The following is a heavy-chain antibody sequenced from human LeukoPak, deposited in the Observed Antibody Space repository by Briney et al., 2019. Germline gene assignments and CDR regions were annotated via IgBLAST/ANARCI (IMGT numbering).Heavy chain of an antibody. J-gene: IGHJ4*02. CDR2: MNPNSGNT. CDR1: GYTFTSYD. CDR3: ARARRGGKRYCSGGSCYPTAYYFDY. Sequence: ASVKVPCKASGYTFTSYDSNWVRQATGQGLEWMGWMNPNSGNTGYAQKFQGRVTMTRNTSISTAYMELSSLRSEDTAVYYCARARRGGKRYCSGGSCYPTAYYFDYWGQGTLVTVSS. D-gene: IGHD2-15*01. V-gene: IGHV1-8*01.